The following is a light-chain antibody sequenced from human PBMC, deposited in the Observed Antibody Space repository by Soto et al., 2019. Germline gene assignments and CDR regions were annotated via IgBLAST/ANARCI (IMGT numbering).Light chain of an antibody. J-gene: IGKJ4*01. CDR3: QQYYSPPT. Sequence: DIVMTQSPDSLAVSLGERATINCKSRQSVLYSSNNKNYLAWYQQKPGQPPKLLIYWASTRESGVPDRFSGSGSGTDFTLTISSLQAEDVAVYYFQQYYSPPTFGGGTKVEI. CDR1: QSVLYSSNNKNY. CDR2: WAS. V-gene: IGKV4-1*01.